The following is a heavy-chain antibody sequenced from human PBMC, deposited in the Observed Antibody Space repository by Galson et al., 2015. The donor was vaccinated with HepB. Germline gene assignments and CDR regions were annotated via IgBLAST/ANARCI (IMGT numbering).Heavy chain of an antibody. J-gene: IGHJ4*02. V-gene: IGHV3-48*01. CDR3: ARFEDSTGYYWPFDY. Sequence: SLRLSCAASGFTFSSYSMNWVRQAPGKGLEWISYISSSSSFIYYADSVKGRFTIARDNAKNSLYLQMDSLRSGDTALYYCARFEDSTGYYWPFDYWGQGALVTVSS. CDR2: ISSSSSFI. CDR1: GFTFSSYS. D-gene: IGHD3-22*01.